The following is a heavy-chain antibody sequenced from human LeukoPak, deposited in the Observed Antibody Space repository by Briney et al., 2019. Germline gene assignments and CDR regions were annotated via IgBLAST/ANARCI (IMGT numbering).Heavy chain of an antibody. CDR3: ARDPPKGRFLEWFPFDY. CDR1: GYTLTELS. CDR2: FDPEDGET. V-gene: IGHV1-24*01. J-gene: IGHJ4*02. D-gene: IGHD3-3*01. Sequence: ASVKVSCKVSGYTLTELSMHWVRQAPGKGLEWMGGFDPEDGETIYTQKFQGRVTMTEDTSTDTAYMELSSLGSEDTAVYYCARDPPKGRFLEWFPFDYWGQGTLVTVSS.